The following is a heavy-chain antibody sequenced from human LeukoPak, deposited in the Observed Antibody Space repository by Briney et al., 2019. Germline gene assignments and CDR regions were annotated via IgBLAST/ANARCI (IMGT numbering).Heavy chain of an antibody. CDR3: ARHGDYYDSSGPYGFDP. V-gene: IGHV4-39*01. J-gene: IGHJ5*02. CDR1: GGSISSSSYH. Sequence: PSETHSLTCTVRGGSISSSSYHWGWIRQPPGKCLEWIGCMYYSGSTYYNPSLKTRVTISVATSKNQFSLKLRAVTATDTAVFFCARHGDYYDSSGPYGFDPWGQGTLVTVSS. CDR2: MYYSGST. D-gene: IGHD3-22*01.